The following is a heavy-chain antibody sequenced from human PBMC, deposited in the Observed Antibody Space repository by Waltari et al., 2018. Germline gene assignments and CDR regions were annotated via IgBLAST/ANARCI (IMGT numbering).Heavy chain of an antibody. CDR2: IYYSGST. D-gene: IGHD3-3*01. Sequence: QLQLQESGPGLVKPSETLSLTCTVSGGSISSSSYYWGWIRQPPGKGLEWIGSIYYSGSTYYNPSLKSRVTISVDTSKNQFSLKLSSVTAADTAVYYCANLNYDFWSGYHPWGYWGQGTLVTVSS. V-gene: IGHV4-39*01. CDR3: ANLNYDFWSGYHPWGY. CDR1: GGSISSSSYY. J-gene: IGHJ4*02.